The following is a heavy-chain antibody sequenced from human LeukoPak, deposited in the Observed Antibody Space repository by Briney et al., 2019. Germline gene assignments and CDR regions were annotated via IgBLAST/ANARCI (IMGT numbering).Heavy chain of an antibody. CDR1: GFAFSSYS. J-gene: IGHJ4*02. CDR3: ARDPWGAYCSGGSCYSYYFDY. V-gene: IGHV3-21*01. CDR2: ISSSSSYI. D-gene: IGHD2-15*01. Sequence: GGSLRLSCAASGFAFSSYSMNWVRQAPGKWLEWVSSISSSSSYIYYSDSVKGRFTISRDNAKNSLYLKMNSLRAEDTAVYYCARDPWGAYCSGGSCYSYYFDYWGQGTLVTVSS.